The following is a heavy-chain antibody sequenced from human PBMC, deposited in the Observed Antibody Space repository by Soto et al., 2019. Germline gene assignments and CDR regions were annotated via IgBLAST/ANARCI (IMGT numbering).Heavy chain of an antibody. J-gene: IGHJ6*02. CDR1: GFTFSSYP. CDR3: ARLPGPLAAVLYLYPVDGRGPVSDADV. CDR2: ISFDGSKK. D-gene: IGHD5-12*01. V-gene: IGHV3-30-3*01. Sequence: QMQLVESGGGVVQPGRSLRLSCAASGFTFSSYPMHWVRQAPGKGLEWVAVISFDGSKKYYADSVKGRFFISKDNSKNTLALQMNRLRGEDSAVYYCARLPGPLAAVLYLYPVDGRGPVSDADVWGQGTAVTVSS.